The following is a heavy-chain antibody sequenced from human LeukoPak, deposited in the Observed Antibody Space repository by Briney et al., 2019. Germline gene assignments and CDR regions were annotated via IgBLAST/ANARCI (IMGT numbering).Heavy chain of an antibody. Sequence: PSDTLSLTCTVSGGSISVYYWKWIRQSAAKARDGIGRIYANGGTNYNPSLRSRVSMSVDTSKNHFSLQLTSVTAADTAIYSCARDFTRNSYAVPEFFHPWGQGTLVSVSS. J-gene: IGHJ1*01. V-gene: IGHV4-4*07. D-gene: IGHD5-18*01. CDR2: IYANGGT. CDR3: ARDFTRNSYAVPEFFHP. CDR1: GGSISVYY.